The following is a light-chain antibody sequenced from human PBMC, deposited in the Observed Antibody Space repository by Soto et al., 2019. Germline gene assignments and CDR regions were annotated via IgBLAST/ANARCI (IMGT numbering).Light chain of an antibody. CDR2: EVT. V-gene: IGLV2-8*01. Sequence: QSALTQPPSASGSPGQSVTISCTGTSSAVGNYNYVSWYQQHPGKAPKLLIYEVTKRPSGVTDRFSGYKSDNTASLTVSGLQAEDEADYYCISYAGSDNLVVGGGTKLTVL. J-gene: IGLJ2*01. CDR1: SSAVGNYNY. CDR3: ISYAGSDNLV.